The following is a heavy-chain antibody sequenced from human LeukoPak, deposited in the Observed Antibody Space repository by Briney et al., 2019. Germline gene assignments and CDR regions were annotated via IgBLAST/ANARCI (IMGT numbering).Heavy chain of an antibody. CDR1: GFTFSSYA. J-gene: IGHJ4*02. CDR2: ISGSGGST. V-gene: IGHV3-23*01. Sequence: GGSLRLSCAASGFTFSSYAMSWVRQAPGKGLEWVSAISGSGGSTYYADSVKGRFTISRDNSKNTLYLQMNSLRAEDTAVYYCAKERLRFLEWLFQVDYWGQGTLVTVSS. D-gene: IGHD3-3*01. CDR3: AKERLRFLEWLFQVDY.